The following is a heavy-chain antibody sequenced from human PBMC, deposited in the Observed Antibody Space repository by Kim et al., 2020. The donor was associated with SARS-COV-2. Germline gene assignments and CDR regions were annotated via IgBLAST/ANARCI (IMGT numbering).Heavy chain of an antibody. Sequence: GGSLRLSCAASGFTFDDYAMHWVRQAPGKGLEWVSLISGDGGSTYYADSVKGRFTISRDNSKNSLYLQMNSLRTEDTALYYCATPLGYSGSYWGQGTLVTVSS. J-gene: IGHJ4*02. CDR3: ATPLGYSGSY. CDR1: GFTFDDYA. V-gene: IGHV3-43*02. D-gene: IGHD1-26*01. CDR2: ISGDGGST.